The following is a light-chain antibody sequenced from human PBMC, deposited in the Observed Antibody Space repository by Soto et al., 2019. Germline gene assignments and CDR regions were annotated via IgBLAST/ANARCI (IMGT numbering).Light chain of an antibody. Sequence: IHLSQSPSFMSACVGDSVTITCRAGQGIFSYLGWYQQKPGKAPELLIYGASTLQSGVPSRFSGRGSGKEFTLTISNLQAEDVATYFCQQLNNYPSTFGQGTRLEIK. CDR1: QGIFSY. J-gene: IGKJ5*01. V-gene: IGKV1-9*01. CDR3: QQLNNYPST. CDR2: GAS.